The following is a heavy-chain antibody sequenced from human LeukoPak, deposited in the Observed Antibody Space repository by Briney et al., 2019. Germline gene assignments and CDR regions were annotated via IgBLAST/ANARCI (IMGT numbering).Heavy chain of an antibody. CDR2: IYHSGST. Sequence: SETLSLTCAVSGYSISSDNYWVWIRQPPGQGLEWTGGIYHSGSTYYNPSLKSRVTMSVDTSKNQFSLELSSVTAADTAVYYCARAPRDSSSSNCMRRFDYWGQGTLVTVSS. V-gene: IGHV4-38-2*01. D-gene: IGHD3-22*01. CDR1: GYSISSDNY. J-gene: IGHJ4*02. CDR3: ARAPRDSSSSNCMRRFDY.